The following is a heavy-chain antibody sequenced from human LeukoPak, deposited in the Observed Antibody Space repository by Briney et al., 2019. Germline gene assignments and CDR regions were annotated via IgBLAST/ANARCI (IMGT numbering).Heavy chain of an antibody. V-gene: IGHV4-34*01. CDR3: ARVQEMATTNYDY. CDR2: INHSGST. J-gene: IGHJ4*02. D-gene: IGHD5-24*01. Sequence: RTSETLSLTCAVYGGSFSGYYWSWIRQPPGKGLDWIGEINHSGSTNYNPSLKSRVTISVDTSKNQFSLKLSSVTAADTAVYYCARVQEMATTNYDYWGQGTLVTVSS. CDR1: GGSFSGYY.